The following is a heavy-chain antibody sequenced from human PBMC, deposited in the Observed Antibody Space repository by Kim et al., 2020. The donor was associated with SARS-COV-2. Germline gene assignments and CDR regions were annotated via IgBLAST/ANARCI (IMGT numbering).Heavy chain of an antibody. CDR1: GFTFSSYS. CDR3: ARDFRIEAAEVGYFDY. CDR2: ISSSSTYI. V-gene: IGHV3-21*01. D-gene: IGHD6-13*01. J-gene: IGHJ4*02. Sequence: AGSLRLSCAASGFTFSSYSMNWVRQAPGKGLEWVSSISSSSTYIYYADSVKGRFTISRDNAKNSLYLQMNSLRAEDTAVYYCARDFRIEAAEVGYFDYWGQGTLVTVSS.